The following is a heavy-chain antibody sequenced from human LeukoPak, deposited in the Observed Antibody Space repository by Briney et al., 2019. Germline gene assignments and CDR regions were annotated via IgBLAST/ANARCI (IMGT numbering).Heavy chain of an antibody. J-gene: IGHJ4*02. V-gene: IGHV1-69*06. CDR1: GGTFSSYA. D-gene: IGHD3-9*01. CDR2: IIPIFGTA. Sequence: GASVKVSCKASGGTFSSYAISWVRQAPGQRLEWMGGIIPIFGTANYAQKFQGRVTITADKSTSTAYMELSSLRSEDTAVYYCARGESYDILTGYYSWGQGTLVTVSS. CDR3: ARGESYDILTGYYS.